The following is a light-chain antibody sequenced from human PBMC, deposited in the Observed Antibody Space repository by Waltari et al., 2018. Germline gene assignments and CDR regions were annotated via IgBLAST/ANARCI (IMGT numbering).Light chain of an antibody. J-gene: IGKJ1*01. CDR3: QHYLRLPVT. CDR2: GAS. Sequence: EIVLTQSPGTLSLSLGERATVSCRASQSVSRALAWYQQKPGQAPRLLIYGASTRATGITDRFSGSGSGTDFSLTISRVEPDDFAVYYCQHYLRLPVTFGQGTTVEI. V-gene: IGKV3-20*01. CDR1: QSVSRA.